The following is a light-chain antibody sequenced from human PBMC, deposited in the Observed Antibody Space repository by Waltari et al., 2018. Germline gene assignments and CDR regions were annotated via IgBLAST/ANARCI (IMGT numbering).Light chain of an antibody. CDR3: QHYLRLPVT. Sequence: EIVLTQSPRTLSLSLGERATLSCRASQSVSRALAWYQQKPGQAPRLLIYGASTRATGIPDRFSGSGSGTDFSLTISRLEPDDFAVYYCQHYLRLPVTFGQGTTVEI. J-gene: IGKJ1*01. CDR1: QSVSRA. V-gene: IGKV3-20*01. CDR2: GAS.